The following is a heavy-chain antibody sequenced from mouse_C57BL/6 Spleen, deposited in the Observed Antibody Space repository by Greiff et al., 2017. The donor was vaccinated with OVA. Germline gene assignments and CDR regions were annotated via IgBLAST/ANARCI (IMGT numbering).Heavy chain of an antibody. Sequence: QVQLQQSGPELVKPGASVKISCKASGYSFTSYYIHWVKQRPGQGLEWIGWIYPGSGNTKYNEKFKGKATLTADTSSSTAYMQLSSLTSEDSAVYYCARGDYYGSSYWFAYWGQGTLVTVSA. J-gene: IGHJ3*01. CDR1: GYSFTSYY. V-gene: IGHV1-66*01. CDR2: IYPGSGNT. CDR3: ARGDYYGSSYWFAY. D-gene: IGHD1-1*01.